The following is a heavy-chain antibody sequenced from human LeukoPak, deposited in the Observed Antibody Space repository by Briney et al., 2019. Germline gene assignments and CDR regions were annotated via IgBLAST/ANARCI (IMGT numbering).Heavy chain of an antibody. CDR1: GFTVSSTY. CDR2: IYSGGST. CDR3: ARSTLWFGADY. D-gene: IGHD3-10*01. Sequence: GGSLRLSCAASGFTVSSTYMSWVGKAPGKGLEWVSVIYSGGSTYYADSVKGRFTISRDNSKNTLYLQMNSLRAEDTAVYYCARSTLWFGADYWGQGTLVTVSS. V-gene: IGHV3-53*01. J-gene: IGHJ4*02.